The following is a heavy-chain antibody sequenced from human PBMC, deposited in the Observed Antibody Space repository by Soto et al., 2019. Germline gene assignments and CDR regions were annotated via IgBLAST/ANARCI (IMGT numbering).Heavy chain of an antibody. D-gene: IGHD6-6*01. CDR2: ISSSGSTI. CDR1: GFTFSDYY. CDR3: ARGAAARPPYYYYYYMDV. V-gene: IGHV3-11*01. Sequence: GGSLRLSCAASGFTFSDYYMSWIRQAPGKGLEWVSYISSSGSTIYYADSVKGRFTISRDNAKNSLYMQMNSLRAEDTAVYYCARGAAARPPYYYYYYMDVWGKGTTVTVSS. J-gene: IGHJ6*03.